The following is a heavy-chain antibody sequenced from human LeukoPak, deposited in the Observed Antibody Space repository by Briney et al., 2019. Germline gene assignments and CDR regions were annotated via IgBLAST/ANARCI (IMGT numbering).Heavy chain of an antibody. V-gene: IGHV4-34*01. J-gene: IGHJ5*02. Sequence: PSETLSLTCAVYGGSFSGYYWSWIRQPPGKGLEWIGEINHSGSTNYNPSLKSRVTISVDTSKNQFSLRLSSVTAADTAVYYCARVGVEGAWRVVPAAMGWFDPWGQGTLVTVSS. D-gene: IGHD2-2*01. CDR2: INHSGST. CDR3: ARVGVEGAWRVVPAAMGWFDP. CDR1: GGSFSGYY.